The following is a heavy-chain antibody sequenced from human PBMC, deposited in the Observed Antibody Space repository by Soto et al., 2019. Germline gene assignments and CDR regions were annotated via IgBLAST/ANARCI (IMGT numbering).Heavy chain of an antibody. Sequence: HPGGSLGLSCAASGFSFSSYWMHWXXQAPGKGLVWVSRINSDGSSTSYADSVKGRFTISRDNAKNTLYLQMNSLRAEDTAVYYCARVGRIVATDYWGQGTLVTVSS. CDR3: ARVGRIVATDY. CDR1: GFSFSSYW. J-gene: IGHJ4*02. D-gene: IGHD5-12*01. V-gene: IGHV3-74*01. CDR2: INSDGSST.